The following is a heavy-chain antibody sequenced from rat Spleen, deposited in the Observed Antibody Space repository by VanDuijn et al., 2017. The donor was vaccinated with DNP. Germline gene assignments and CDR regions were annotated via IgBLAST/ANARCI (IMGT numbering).Heavy chain of an antibody. D-gene: IGHD4-3*01. CDR2: ISYDGSGT. V-gene: IGHV5-22*01. J-gene: IGHJ2*01. Sequence: EVQLVETGGGLVRPGRSLKLSCAASRFTFSDYYMAWVRQAPTKGLEWVASISYDGSGTYYRDSVKGRFTISRDNAKSTLYLQMNSLRSEDMATYYCIRWNSGHFDYWGQGVMVTVSS. CDR3: IRWNSGHFDY. CDR1: RFTFSDYY.